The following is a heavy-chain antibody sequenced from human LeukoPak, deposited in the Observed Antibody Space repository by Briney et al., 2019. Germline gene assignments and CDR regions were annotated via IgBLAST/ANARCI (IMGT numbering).Heavy chain of an antibody. J-gene: IGHJ5*02. Sequence: GASVKVSCKASGGTFSSYAISWVRQAPGQGLEWMGGIIPIFGTANYAQKFQGRVTITADESTSTAYMELSSLRSEDTAVYYCATLRKYSSSRYIWFDPWGQGTLVTVSS. V-gene: IGHV1-69*13. CDR2: IIPIFGTA. CDR3: ATLRKYSSSRYIWFDP. D-gene: IGHD6-13*01. CDR1: GGTFSSYA.